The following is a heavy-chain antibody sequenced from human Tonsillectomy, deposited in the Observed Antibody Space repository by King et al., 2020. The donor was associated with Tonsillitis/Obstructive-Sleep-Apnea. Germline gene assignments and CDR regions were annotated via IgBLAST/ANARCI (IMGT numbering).Heavy chain of an antibody. Sequence: VQLVESGGGGVQPGRSLRLSCAASGFTFSSYAMHWVRQAPGKGREWVAVISYDGNNKYYADSVKGRFTISRDNSKNTLYLQMNSLRAEDTDVYYCARDRSYSKYEVLIYYSVMDVWGQGTTVTVSS. CDR3: ARDRSYSKYEVLIYYSVMDV. V-gene: IGHV3-30*04. CDR2: ISYDGNNK. J-gene: IGHJ6*02. D-gene: IGHD4-11*01. CDR1: GFTFSSYA.